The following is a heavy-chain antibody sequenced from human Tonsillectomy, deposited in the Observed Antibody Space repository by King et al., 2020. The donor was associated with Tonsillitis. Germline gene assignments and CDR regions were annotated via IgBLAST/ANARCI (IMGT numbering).Heavy chain of an antibody. V-gene: IGHV3-13*01. J-gene: IGHJ6*02. Sequence: VQLVESGGGLVQPGGSLRLSCAASGFSFSTYDMHWVRQTTGKGLEWVSAIGTARDTYYPVSVRGRFTVSRENAKNSLYLQMNSLRAGDTAVYYCARGPAACPSNYAMDVWGQGTTVIVSS. CDR2: IGTARDT. CDR1: GFSFSTYD. CDR3: ARGPAACPSNYAMDV. D-gene: IGHD6-13*01.